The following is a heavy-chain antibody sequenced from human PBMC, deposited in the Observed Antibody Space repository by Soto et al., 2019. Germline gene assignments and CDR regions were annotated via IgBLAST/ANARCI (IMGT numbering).Heavy chain of an antibody. Sequence: QVQLVQSGAEVKKPGSSVKVSCKASGGTFSSYAISWVRQAPGQGPEWMGGIIPIFGTANYAQKFQGRVTLTADESTSTAYMELSSLRSEDTAVYYCAREGEGGGYFDYWGQGTLVTVSS. CDR1: GGTFSSYA. CDR3: AREGEGGGYFDY. J-gene: IGHJ4*02. D-gene: IGHD3-16*01. CDR2: IIPIFGTA. V-gene: IGHV1-69*01.